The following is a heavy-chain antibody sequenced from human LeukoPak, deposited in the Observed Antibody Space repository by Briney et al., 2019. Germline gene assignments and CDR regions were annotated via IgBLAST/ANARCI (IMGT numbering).Heavy chain of an antibody. D-gene: IGHD2-8*01. CDR2: IYYSGST. Sequence: PSETLSLTCTVSGGSISSGDYYWSWIRQPPGKGLEWIGYIYYSGSTYYNPSLKSRVTISVDTSKNQFSLKLSSVTAADTAVYYCARSPGGGLTNNNWFDPWGQGTLVTVSS. CDR1: GGSISSGDYY. CDR3: ARSPGGGLTNNNWFDP. J-gene: IGHJ5*02. V-gene: IGHV4-30-4*01.